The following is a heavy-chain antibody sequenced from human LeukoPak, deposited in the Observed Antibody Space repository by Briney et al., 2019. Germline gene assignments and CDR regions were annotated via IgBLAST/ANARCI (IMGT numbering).Heavy chain of an antibody. CDR3: ARDRWNHREWFDP. V-gene: IGHV3-48*01. Sequence: PGGSLRLSCAASGFTFSSYSMNWVRQAPGKGLEWVSYISSSSSTIYYADSVKGRFTISRDNAKNSLYLRMNSLRAEDTAVYYCARDRWNHREWFDPWGQGTLVTVSS. D-gene: IGHD1-1*01. CDR2: ISSSSSTI. CDR1: GFTFSSYS. J-gene: IGHJ5*02.